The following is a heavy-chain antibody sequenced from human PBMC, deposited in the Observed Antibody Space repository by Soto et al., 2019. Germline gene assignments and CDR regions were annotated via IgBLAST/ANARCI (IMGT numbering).Heavy chain of an antibody. CDR1: GFTFSSYS. V-gene: IGHV3-21*01. D-gene: IGHD5-12*01. CDR3: ARDVEVDIVATIPFDY. Sequence: GGSLRLSCAASGFTFSSYSMNWVRQAPGKGLEWVSSISSSSSYIYYADSVKGRFTISRDNAKNSLYLQMNSLRAEDTAVYYCARDVEVDIVATIPFDYWGQGTLVTVSS. CDR2: ISSSSSYI. J-gene: IGHJ4*02.